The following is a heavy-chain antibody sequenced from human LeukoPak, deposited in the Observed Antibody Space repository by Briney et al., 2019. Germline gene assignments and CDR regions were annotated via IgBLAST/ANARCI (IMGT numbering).Heavy chain of an antibody. D-gene: IGHD5-12*01. CDR3: ATDFRRYSGYDFRD. J-gene: IGHJ4*02. CDR1: GYTFTGYY. V-gene: IGHV1-24*01. CDR2: FDPEDGET. Sequence: ASVKVSCKASGYTFTGYYMHWVRQAPGKGLEWMGGFDPEDGETIYAQKFQGRVTMTEDTSTDTAYMELSSLRSEDTAVYYCATDFRRYSGYDFRDWGQGTLVTVSS.